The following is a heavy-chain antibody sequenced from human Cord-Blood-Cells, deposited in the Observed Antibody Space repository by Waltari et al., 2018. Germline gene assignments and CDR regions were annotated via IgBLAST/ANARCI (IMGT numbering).Heavy chain of an antibody. J-gene: IGHJ4*02. CDR1: GGSISSSSYY. CDR3: ARQAHQSGWYDSSGYYGGNDFDY. Sequence: QLQLQESGPGLVKPSETLSLTCTVSGGSISSSSYYWGWIRQPPGKGLEWIGRIYYSGSTYYNPSLTSRVTISVDTSKNQFSLKLSSVTAADTAVYYCARQAHQSGWYDSSGYYGGNDFDYWGQGTLVTVSS. V-gene: IGHV4-39*01. CDR2: IYYSGST. D-gene: IGHD3-22*01.